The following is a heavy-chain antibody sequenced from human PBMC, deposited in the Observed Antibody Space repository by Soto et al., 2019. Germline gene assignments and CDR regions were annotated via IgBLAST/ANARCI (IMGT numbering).Heavy chain of an antibody. J-gene: IGHJ4*02. CDR1: GFTFSDYY. D-gene: IGHD2-21*01. CDR2: ISSSGNTI. Sequence: QVQLVESGGGRVKPGGSLRLSCAVSGFTFSDYYMSWVRQTPGKGLEWVSYISSSGNTIYYADSVKGRFTVSRDNAEKSLYLQMNSLRAEDTAVYYCARVWNYFEYWGQGTLVTVSS. CDR3: ARVWNYFEY. V-gene: IGHV3-11*01.